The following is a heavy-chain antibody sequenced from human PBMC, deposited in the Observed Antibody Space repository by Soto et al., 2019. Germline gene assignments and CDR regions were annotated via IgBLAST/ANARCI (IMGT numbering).Heavy chain of an antibody. J-gene: IGHJ5*02. V-gene: IGHV4-39*01. CDR1: GDSIISSDFY. Sequence: SETLSLTCTVSGDSIISSDFYWGWVRQPPGKGLEWIGGIFYLGSSYYNPSLKSRVTMSVDTSKNQFSLRLRSVTAADTALYFCARHSLALRKNNWFDPWGQGIMVTVSS. CDR3: ARHSLALRKNNWFDP. CDR2: IFYLGSS. D-gene: IGHD3-3*02.